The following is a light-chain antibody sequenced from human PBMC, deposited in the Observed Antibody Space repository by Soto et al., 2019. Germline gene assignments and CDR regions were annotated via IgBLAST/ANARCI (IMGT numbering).Light chain of an antibody. J-gene: IGKJ1*01. CDR3: QQYISYSPWT. CDR2: DAS. Sequence: DIQMTQSPSTLSASVGDRVTITCRASQSISSWLAWYLQKPGKAPKLLIYDASSLESGVPSRFSGSGSGTEFTLTISSLQPDDFATYYCQQYISYSPWTFGQGTKVEIK. V-gene: IGKV1-5*01. CDR1: QSISSW.